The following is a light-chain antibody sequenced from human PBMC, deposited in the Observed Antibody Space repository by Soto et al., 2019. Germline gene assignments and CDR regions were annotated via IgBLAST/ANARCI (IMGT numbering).Light chain of an antibody. V-gene: IGLV1-44*01. CDR2: SDN. CDR3: SSYTTDISPYV. J-gene: IGLJ1*01. Sequence: QSVLTQPPSASGTPGQRVTISCSGSSSNIGSNSVNWYHQVAGTAPKLLIHSDNQRPSGVPDRFSGSKSGTSASLAISGLQSGDEADYYCSSYTTDISPYVFGTGTKLTVL. CDR1: SSNIGSNS.